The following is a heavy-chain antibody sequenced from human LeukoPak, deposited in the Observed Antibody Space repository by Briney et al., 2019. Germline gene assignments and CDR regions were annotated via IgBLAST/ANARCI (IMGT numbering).Heavy chain of an antibody. J-gene: IGHJ4*02. CDR2: ISNSGSS. V-gene: IGHV4-59*11. Sequence: SETLSLTCTVSGASISSLYWNRIRQPPGKGLEWIGYISNSGSSSYNPSLNSRVTISIDTSKNQFSLNLNSVTAADTAVYCCARGGGCRSTSCDFDHWGQGTLVTVSS. CDR3: ARGGGCRSTSCDFDH. CDR1: GASISSLY. D-gene: IGHD2-2*01.